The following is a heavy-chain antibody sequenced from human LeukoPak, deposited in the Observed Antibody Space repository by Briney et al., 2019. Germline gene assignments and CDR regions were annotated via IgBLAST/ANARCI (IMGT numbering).Heavy chain of an antibody. V-gene: IGHV3-15*01. D-gene: IGHD3-22*01. J-gene: IGHJ4*02. CDR3: TTEHAYYYDSSGYNY. CDR1: GFTVSSNY. Sequence: PGGSLRLSCAASGFTVSSNYMSWVRQAPGKGLEWVGRIKSKTDGWTTDYAAPGKGRFTISRDDSKNTLYLQMNSLKTEDTAVYYCTTEHAYYYDSSGYNYWGQGTLVTVSS. CDR2: IKSKTDGWTT.